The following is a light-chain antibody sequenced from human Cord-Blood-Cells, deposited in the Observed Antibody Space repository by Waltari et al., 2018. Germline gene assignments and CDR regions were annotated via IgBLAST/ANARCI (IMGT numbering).Light chain of an antibody. CDR1: QSISSW. J-gene: IGKJ1*01. V-gene: IGKV1-5*03. CDR2: KAS. CDR3: QQYNSYSWT. Sequence: DIQLTQSPSTLSASEGDRVTITCRASQSISSWLAWYQQKPGKAPKLLIYKASSLESGGPSRFSGSGSGTEFTLTISSLQPDDFATYYCQQYNSYSWTFGQGTKVEIK.